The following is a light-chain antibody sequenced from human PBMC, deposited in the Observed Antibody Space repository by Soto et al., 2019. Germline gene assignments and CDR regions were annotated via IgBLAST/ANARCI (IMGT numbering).Light chain of an antibody. V-gene: IGKV3-11*01. CDR2: DAS. CDR3: QQYGDSPLT. J-gene: IGKJ3*01. CDR1: QSVNNY. Sequence: EIVLTQSPATLSLSPGERATLSCRASQSVNNYLAWYQQRPGQAPRLLIYDASNRATGIPARFSGSGSGTDFALTISRLEPEDFGVYYCQQYGDSPLTSGPGTKVDIK.